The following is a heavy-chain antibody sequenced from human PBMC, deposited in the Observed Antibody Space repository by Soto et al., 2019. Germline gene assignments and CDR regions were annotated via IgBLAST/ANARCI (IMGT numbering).Heavy chain of an antibody. V-gene: IGHV1-46*01. CDR1: GYTFSSYY. CDR3: AREGTIFGVVTSPYYYYGMDV. D-gene: IGHD3-3*01. J-gene: IGHJ6*02. CDR2: INPSGDST. Sequence: ASVKVSCKASGYTFSSYYMNWVRQAPGQGLEWMGIINPSGDSTSYAQKFQGRVTMTRDESTSTAYMELSSLRSEDTAVYYCAREGTIFGVVTSPYYYYGMDVWGQGTTVTVSS.